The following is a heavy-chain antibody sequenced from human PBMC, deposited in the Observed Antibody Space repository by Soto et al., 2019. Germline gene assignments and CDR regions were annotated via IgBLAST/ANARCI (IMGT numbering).Heavy chain of an antibody. D-gene: IGHD1-1*01. CDR3: AGVNWNLCY. J-gene: IGHJ4*02. CDR1: GFTFSSYA. V-gene: IGHV3-30-3*01. CDR2: ISYDGSNK. Sequence: QVQLVESGGGVVQPGRSLRLSCAASGFTFSSYAMHWVRQAPGKGLEWVAVISYDGSNKYYADSVKGRFTISRDNSKNTLYLQMNSLRAEDTAVYYCAGVNWNLCYWVEGTLVTVSS.